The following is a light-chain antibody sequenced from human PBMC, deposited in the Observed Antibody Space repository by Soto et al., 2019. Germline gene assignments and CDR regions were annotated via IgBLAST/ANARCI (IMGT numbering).Light chain of an antibody. V-gene: IGLV2-14*03. CDR1: SSDVGNYNY. CDR3: SSYTSSSTVV. J-gene: IGLJ2*01. Sequence: QSALTQPASVSGSPGQSITISCTGTSSDVGNYNYVSWYKHHSGKAPKLVIYDVSYRPSGVSNRFSGFKSGNTASLTISGLQAEDEGDYYCSSYTSSSTVVFGGGTKRTVL. CDR2: DVS.